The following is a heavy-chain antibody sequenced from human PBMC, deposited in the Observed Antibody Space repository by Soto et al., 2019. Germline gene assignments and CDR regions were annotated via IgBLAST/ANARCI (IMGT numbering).Heavy chain of an antibody. D-gene: IGHD3-10*01. J-gene: IGHJ4*02. V-gene: IGHV3-23*01. CDR1: GFTFSDYA. CDR3: AKVLSKNYYYPFDF. CDR2: ISGGSSVT. Sequence: GESLKISCTASGFTFSDYAMAWVRQAPGKGLEWVSTISGGSSVTYYGDSVKGRFTISRDNAKKTLFLQLNRLSAEDTATYYCAKVLSKNYYYPFDFWGQGTQVT.